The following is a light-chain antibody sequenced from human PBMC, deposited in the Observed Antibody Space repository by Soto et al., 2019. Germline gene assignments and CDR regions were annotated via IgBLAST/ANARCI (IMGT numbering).Light chain of an antibody. J-gene: IGLJ2*01. CDR2: EVR. Sequence: QSALSQPASVSGSPGPSITISCTGASSDVGSYNLVSWYQQYPGKAPKLMIYEVRKRPSGVSNRFSGSKSGNTASLTISGLQAEDEADYYCCSYAGSSTLVFGGGTKVTVL. V-gene: IGLV2-23*02. CDR1: SSDVGSYNL. CDR3: CSYAGSSTLV.